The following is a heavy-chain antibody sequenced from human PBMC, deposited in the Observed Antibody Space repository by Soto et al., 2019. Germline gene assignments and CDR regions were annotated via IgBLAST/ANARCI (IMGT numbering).Heavy chain of an antibody. Sequence: QVNLVQSGAEVKKPGSSVKVSCKASGDSFSSLSLNWVRQAPGQGLELVGGIITVVGTVTYAQKFQDRVTITADKSTSPVYMELTSLTSEVTAVYYCARETEPLGRPFDFWGQGTLVSSSS. CDR1: GDSFSSLS. CDR3: ARETEPLGRPFDF. D-gene: IGHD6-13*01. J-gene: IGHJ4*02. CDR2: IITVVGTV. V-gene: IGHV1-69*06.